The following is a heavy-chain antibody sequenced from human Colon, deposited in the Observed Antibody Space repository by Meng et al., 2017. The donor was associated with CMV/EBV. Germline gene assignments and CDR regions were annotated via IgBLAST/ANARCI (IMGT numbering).Heavy chain of an antibody. V-gene: IGHV3-21*01. Sequence: LSLTCAASGFTFSTYSMNWVRQAPGKGLEWVSSLSSSSFIYYADSVKGRFTISRDNAKNSLYLQLDSLRAEDTAVYYCARGHDFDYWGQGTLVTVSS. CDR3: ARGHDFDY. CDR1: GFTFSTYS. CDR2: LSSSSFI. J-gene: IGHJ4*02.